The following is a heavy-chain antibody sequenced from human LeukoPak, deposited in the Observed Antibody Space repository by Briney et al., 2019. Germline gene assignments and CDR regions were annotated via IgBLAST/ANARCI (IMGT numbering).Heavy chain of an antibody. CDR2: ISGSGGST. Sequence: GGSLRLSCAASGFTFSSYAMSWVRQAPGKGLEWVSAISGSGGSTYYADSVKGRFTISRDNSKNTLCLQMNSLRAEDTAVYYCATYRQVLLPFESWGQGTLVTVSS. CDR3: ATYRQVLLPFES. CDR1: GFTFSSYA. V-gene: IGHV3-23*01. J-gene: IGHJ4*02. D-gene: IGHD2-8*02.